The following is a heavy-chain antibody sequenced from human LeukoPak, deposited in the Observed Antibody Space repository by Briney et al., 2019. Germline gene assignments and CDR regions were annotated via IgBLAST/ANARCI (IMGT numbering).Heavy chain of an antibody. D-gene: IGHD5-18*01. CDR2: ITAGNGNT. CDR3: ARDSARGYSYGYNAFDI. V-gene: IGHV1-18*01. J-gene: IGHJ3*02. Sequence: GASVKVSCKASGYNFRNYGIGWVRQGPRQGLEWMGWITAGNGNTNYAQKVQGRVTMTTDTSTSTAYMELRSLRSDDTAVYFCARDSARGYSYGYNAFDIWGQGTMVTVSS. CDR1: GYNFRNYG.